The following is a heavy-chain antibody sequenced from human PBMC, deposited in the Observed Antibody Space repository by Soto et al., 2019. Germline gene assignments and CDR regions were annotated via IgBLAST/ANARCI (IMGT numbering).Heavy chain of an antibody. CDR2: TYYRSTWSY. V-gene: IGHV6-1*01. J-gene: IGHJ5*01. Sequence: QVQLQQSGPGLVNPSQTLSLTCAISGDSVSTNSATWDWIRQSPSRGLEWLGRTYYRSTWSYDYAFSVQGRITINPDTSNNRCSLHLSSVTPDDTTVLYCVTLIGNSWLDSCGQGSPVTFSS. CDR1: GDSVSTNSAT. CDR3: VTLIGNSWLDS. D-gene: IGHD2-8*01.